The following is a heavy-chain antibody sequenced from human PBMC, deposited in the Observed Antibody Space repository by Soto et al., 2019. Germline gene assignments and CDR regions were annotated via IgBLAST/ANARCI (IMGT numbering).Heavy chain of an antibody. CDR2: ISYEGNSN. D-gene: IGHD6-13*01. J-gene: IGHJ5*02. Sequence: GGSLRLSCAASGFIFSTYAMYWVRQTPGKGLEWVAVISYEGNSNFYTDSVKGRFNISRDNSRKTLYMQMKNLRTEDTALYFCARDSVPLAGTSWAGNRLDPWGQGTLVTVS. CDR3: ARDSVPLAGTSWAGNRLDP. V-gene: IGHV3-30-3*01. CDR1: GFIFSTYA.